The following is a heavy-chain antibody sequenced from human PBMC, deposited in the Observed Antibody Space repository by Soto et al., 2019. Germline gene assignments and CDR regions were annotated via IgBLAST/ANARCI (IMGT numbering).Heavy chain of an antibody. CDR3: ARDPLGDPHNSSYTTHV. Sequence: PGGSLRLCCAASGFICSTYGMHWVRQAPGRGPEWVAVIWFDGTNDNYADSVKGRFTISRDNSKNTLYLQMNTLSGDDTGVYFCARDPLGDPHNSSYTTHVWGPAPTVTVSS. J-gene: IGHJ6*02. CDR1: GFICSTYG. CDR2: IWFDGTND. D-gene: IGHD1-26*01. V-gene: IGHV3-33*01.